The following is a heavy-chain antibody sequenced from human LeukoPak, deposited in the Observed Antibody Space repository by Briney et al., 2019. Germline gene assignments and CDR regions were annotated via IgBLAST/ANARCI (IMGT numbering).Heavy chain of an antibody. CDR1: GGSITSYY. D-gene: IGHD4-17*01. V-gene: IGHV4-59*08. CDR3: ARLRDGDYGGYFDY. Sequence: SETLSLTCTVSGGSITSYYWSWIRQPPGERLEWIGYISHSGSTKYNSSLKSRAIISSDTSKNQFSLKLTSVTATDTALYYCARLRDGDYGGYFDYWGQGALVTASS. J-gene: IGHJ4*02. CDR2: ISHSGST.